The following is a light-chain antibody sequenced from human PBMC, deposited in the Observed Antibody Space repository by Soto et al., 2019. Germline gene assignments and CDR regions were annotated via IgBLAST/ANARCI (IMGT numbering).Light chain of an antibody. V-gene: IGLV2-14*01. CDR3: SSYTSSSLPV. Sequence: QSALTQPASVSGSPGQSITISCTGTSSDVGGYNYVSWYQQHPGKAPKLMIYEVSNRPSGVSNRSSGSKSGNTASLTISGLQAEDEADYYCSSYTSSSLPVFGGGTKLTVL. J-gene: IGLJ2*01. CDR2: EVS. CDR1: SSDVGGYNY.